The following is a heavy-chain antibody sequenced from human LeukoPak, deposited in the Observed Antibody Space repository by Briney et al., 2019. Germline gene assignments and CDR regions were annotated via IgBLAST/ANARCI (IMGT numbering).Heavy chain of an antibody. CDR2: IYDGGNT. CDR1: GFTVNRKS. CDR3: AGRDGSDYPYFDY. Sequence: PVGSLRLSCAASGFTVNRKSMTWVRDAPGKRLEWVSFIYDGGNTYYAESVKGRFTASRDNSKNTLYLQMNSLRDEDTAVYRCAGRDGSDYPYFDYGGPGTLVTVPS. J-gene: IGHJ4*02. V-gene: IGHV3-66*02. D-gene: IGHD5-24*01.